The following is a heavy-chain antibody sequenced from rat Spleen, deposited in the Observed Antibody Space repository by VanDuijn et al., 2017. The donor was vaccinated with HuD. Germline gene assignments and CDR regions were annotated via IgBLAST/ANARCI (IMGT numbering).Heavy chain of an antibody. CDR3: ARDRYNYYFAY. Sequence: QVQLKESGPGLVQPSQTLSLTCTVSGFSLSNYGVIWVRPPPGKCLEWMGVIWGNGSPNYNSALKSRLSISMDTAKSQVYLTSTSLQTEHAATYYCARDRYNYYFAYWCQGLMVTVSS. V-gene: IGHV2-13*01. CDR2: IWGNGSP. D-gene: IGHD1-5*01. CDR1: GFSLSNYG. J-gene: IGHJ2*01.